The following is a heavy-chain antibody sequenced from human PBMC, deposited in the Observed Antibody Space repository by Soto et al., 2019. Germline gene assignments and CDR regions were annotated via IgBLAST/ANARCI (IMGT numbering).Heavy chain of an antibody. V-gene: IGHV3-30*18. CDR2: ISYDGINK. D-gene: IGHD1-1*01. J-gene: IGHJ4*02. Sequence: GGSLRLSCASSGLTFSSYGMHLVRQAPGKGLEWVAIISYDGINKYYANSVKGRFAISRDNSKNTLYLQMNSLRAGDTAVYYCAKSMYNWNDGFFDYWGQGTLVTVSS. CDR1: GLTFSSYG. CDR3: AKSMYNWNDGFFDY.